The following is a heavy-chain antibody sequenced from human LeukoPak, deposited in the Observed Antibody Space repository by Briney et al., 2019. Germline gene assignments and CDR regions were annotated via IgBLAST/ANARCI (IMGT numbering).Heavy chain of an antibody. CDR2: IYYSGST. CDR1: GDSISSYY. D-gene: IGHD2-2*01. Sequence: PSETLSLTCTVSGDSISSYYWSWIRQPPGKGLEWIGYIYYSGSTNYNPSLKSRVTISVDTSKNQFSLKLSSVTAADTAVYYCARHEGGNQQIDYWGQGTLVTVSS. CDR3: ARHEGGNQQIDY. J-gene: IGHJ4*02. V-gene: IGHV4-59*08.